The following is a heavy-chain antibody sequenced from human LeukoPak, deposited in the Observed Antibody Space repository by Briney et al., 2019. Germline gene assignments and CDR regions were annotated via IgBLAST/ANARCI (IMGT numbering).Heavy chain of an antibody. CDR2: MNTNSGGT. Sequence: ASGKVSCKASGYTFTGYYMHWVRQAPGQGLEWMGWMNTNSGGTKYAQKFQGRVTMTRDTSISTAYMELSRLRSDDTAVYYCARDLSAGTYYDILTGYSSQYYFDYWGQGTLVTVSS. CDR3: ARDLSAGTYYDILTGYSSQYYFDY. J-gene: IGHJ4*02. D-gene: IGHD3-9*01. CDR1: GYTFTGYY. V-gene: IGHV1-2*02.